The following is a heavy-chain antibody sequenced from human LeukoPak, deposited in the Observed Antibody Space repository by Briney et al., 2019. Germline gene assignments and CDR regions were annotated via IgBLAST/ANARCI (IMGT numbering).Heavy chain of an antibody. Sequence: GGSLRLSCAASGFTFSSYWMSWVRQAPGKGLEWVANIKQDGSEKYYVDSVKGRFTISRDNAKNSLYLQMNSLRAEDTAVYYCARDRGYSYGYRHYFDYWGQGTLVTVSS. J-gene: IGHJ4*02. D-gene: IGHD5-18*01. CDR1: GFTFSSYW. V-gene: IGHV3-7*01. CDR3: ARDRGYSYGYRHYFDY. CDR2: IKQDGSEK.